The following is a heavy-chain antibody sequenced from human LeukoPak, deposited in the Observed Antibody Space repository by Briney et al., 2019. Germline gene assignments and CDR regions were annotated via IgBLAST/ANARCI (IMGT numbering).Heavy chain of an antibody. V-gene: IGHV4-61*02. J-gene: IGHJ6*03. CDR3: ARDHRGGSWNYYMDV. Sequence: SETLSLTCTVSGGSISSGSYYWSWIRQPAGKGLEWIGRIYTSGSTNYNPSPKSRATISVDTSKNQFSLKLSSVTAADTAVYYCARDHRGGSWNYYMDVWGKGTTVTISS. CDR2: IYTSGST. CDR1: GGSISSGSYY. D-gene: IGHD6-13*01.